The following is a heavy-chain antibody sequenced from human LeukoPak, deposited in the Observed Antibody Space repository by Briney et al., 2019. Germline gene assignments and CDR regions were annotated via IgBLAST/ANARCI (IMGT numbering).Heavy chain of an antibody. CDR3: ARGQKLAS. V-gene: IGHV3-7*04. J-gene: IGHJ5*02. CDR1: GFTFSTYW. CDR2: INEEGSDK. D-gene: IGHD6-13*01. Sequence: PGGCLRLSCAASGFTFSTYWMSWVRQAPGKGLEWVANINEEGSDKYYVDSVKGRFTISRDNAENSLYLQMNSLRADDTAVDYCARGQKLASWGQGTLVTVSS.